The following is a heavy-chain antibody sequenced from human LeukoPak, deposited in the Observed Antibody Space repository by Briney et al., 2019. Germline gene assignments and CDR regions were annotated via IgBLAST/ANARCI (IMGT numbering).Heavy chain of an antibody. V-gene: IGHV1-2*06. CDR2: INPNSGGT. J-gene: IGHJ4*02. CDR3: AKDGGPSSSGSQFFNY. CDR1: GYTFTGYY. Sequence: GASVKVSCKASGYTFTGYYMHWVRQAPGQGLEWMGRINPNSGGTNYAQKFQGRVTMTRDTSISTAYMELSRLRSDDTAVYYCAKDGGPSSSGSQFFNYWGQGALVTVSS. D-gene: IGHD1-26*01.